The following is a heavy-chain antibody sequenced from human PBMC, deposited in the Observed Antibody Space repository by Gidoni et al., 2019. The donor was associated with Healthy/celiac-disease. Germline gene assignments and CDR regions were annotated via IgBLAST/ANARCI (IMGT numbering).Heavy chain of an antibody. V-gene: IGHV1-8*01. Sequence: QVQLVQSGAEVKKPGASVKVSCKASGYTFTSYDIYWVRQATGQGLEWMGWMNPNSGNTGYAQKFQGRVTMTRNTSISTAYMELSSLRSEDTAVYYCARGLGYCSGGSCYPSGPTDYWGQGTLVTVSS. D-gene: IGHD2-15*01. CDR1: GYTFTSYD. J-gene: IGHJ4*02. CDR3: ARGLGYCSGGSCYPSGPTDY. CDR2: MNPNSGNT.